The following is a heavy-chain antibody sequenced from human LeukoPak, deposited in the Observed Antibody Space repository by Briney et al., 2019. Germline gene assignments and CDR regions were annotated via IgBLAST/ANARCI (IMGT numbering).Heavy chain of an antibody. V-gene: IGHV3-7*01. CDR3: ARDLLV. J-gene: IGHJ6*04. CDR1: GFTFSSYG. D-gene: IGHD2/OR15-2a*01. CDR2: IKQDGSEK. Sequence: PGGSLRLSCAASGFTFSSYGMSWVRQAPGKGLEWVANIKQDGSEKYYVDSVKGRFTISRDNAKNSLYLQMNSLRAEDTAVYYCARDLLVWGKGTTVTVSS.